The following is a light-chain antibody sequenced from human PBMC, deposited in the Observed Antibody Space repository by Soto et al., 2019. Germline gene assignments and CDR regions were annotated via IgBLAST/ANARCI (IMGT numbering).Light chain of an antibody. J-gene: IGKJ1*01. CDR3: QQYGSSPRT. CDR2: GAS. Sequence: EIVLTQSPGTLSLSPGDRATLSCRASQSVSSNSLAWYQQKSGQAPRLLIYGASIRATGIPDRFSGSGSGAVFTLTISRLEPEDFAVYYCQQYGSSPRTFGQGTKVE. V-gene: IGKV3-20*01. CDR1: QSVSSNS.